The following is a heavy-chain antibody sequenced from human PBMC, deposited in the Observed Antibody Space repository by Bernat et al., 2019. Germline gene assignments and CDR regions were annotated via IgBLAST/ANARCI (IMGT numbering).Heavy chain of an antibody. Sequence: EVQLVESGGGLIKPGGSLRLSCATSGFTFSNAWMNWVRQAPGKGLEWVCRLKSKAGGGRTEYAAPVKGRFTNSRDDSKKMVYLEMDSLKAEDTAVYYGATGGGQFGLDYWGQGALVTVSS. CDR2: LKSKAGGGRT. CDR1: GFTFSNAW. V-gene: IGHV3-15*07. J-gene: IGHJ4*02. D-gene: IGHD3-16*01. CDR3: ATGGGQFGLDY.